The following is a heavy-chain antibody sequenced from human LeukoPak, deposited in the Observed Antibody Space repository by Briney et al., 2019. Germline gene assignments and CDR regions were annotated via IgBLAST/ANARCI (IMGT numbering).Heavy chain of an antibody. CDR1: GFTFSGSA. Sequence: PGGSLRLSCAASGFTFSGSAMHWVRQASGKGLEWVGRIRSRANSYVTAYAAAVTGRFIISRDDSSNTAYLQMNSLTTEDTAVYYCTRHSDTYSSRANCYVDNFYGLDVWGQGTRVTVSS. J-gene: IGHJ6*02. V-gene: IGHV3-73*01. CDR3: TRHSDTYSSRANCYVDNFYGLDV. D-gene: IGHD2-2*01. CDR2: IRSRANSYVT.